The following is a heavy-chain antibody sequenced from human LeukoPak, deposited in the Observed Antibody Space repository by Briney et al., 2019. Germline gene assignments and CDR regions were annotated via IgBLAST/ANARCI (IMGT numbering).Heavy chain of an antibody. CDR1: GGSISSYF. CDR2: IRYGGDS. CDR3: ARHRDGGTYPLDY. D-gene: IGHD1-26*01. V-gene: IGHV4-59*08. Sequence: PSETLSLTCTVSGGSISSYFWSWIRQSPGKGLEWIAYIRYGGDSNYNPSLRSRVTISIDMSKNQFSLNLSSVTAADTAVYYCARHRDGGTYPLDYWGQGTLVTVST. J-gene: IGHJ4*02.